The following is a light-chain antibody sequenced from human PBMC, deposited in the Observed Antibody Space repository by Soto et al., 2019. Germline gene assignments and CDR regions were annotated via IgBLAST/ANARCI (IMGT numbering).Light chain of an antibody. CDR1: QSISTH. J-gene: IGKJ1*01. Sequence: DIQMTQSPSSLSASVGDRVTITCRASQSISTHLNWYQQKPGEAPNLLIYYASALQSGVPSRFSGSGSGTDFTLTISSLQPEDFATYYCQQNYSFSWTFGQGTKVEIK. V-gene: IGKV1-39*01. CDR3: QQNYSFSWT. CDR2: YAS.